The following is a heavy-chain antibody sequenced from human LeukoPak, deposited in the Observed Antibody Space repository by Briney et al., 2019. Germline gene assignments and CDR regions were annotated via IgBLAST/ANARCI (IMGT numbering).Heavy chain of an antibody. V-gene: IGHV5-51*01. J-gene: IGHJ4*02. D-gene: IGHD2-2*01. CDR2: IYPGDSDT. CDR3: ARHNSQYRLLLPVDY. Sequence: GESLKISCKGSGYSFTSYWIGWVRQMPGKGLEWMGIIYPGDSDTRYSPSFQGQVTISADKSITTAYLQWSSLKASDTAMYYCARHNSQYRLLLPVDYWGQGTLVTVSS. CDR1: GYSFTSYW.